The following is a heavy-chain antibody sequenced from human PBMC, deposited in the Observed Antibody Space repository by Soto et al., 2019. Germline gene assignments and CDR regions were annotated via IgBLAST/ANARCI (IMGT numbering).Heavy chain of an antibody. CDR2: FFIGGEQ. CDR3: AIFFQAEDGIRDSVPVSAFLLNRSSDL. D-gene: IGHD3-9*01. J-gene: IGHJ2*01. Sequence: PGKGLEWVAVFFIGGEQHYADSVKGRFTISQDNSKNTLYLQMNSVRAEATAVYYCAIFFQAEDGIRDSVPVSAFLLNRSSDL. V-gene: IGHV3-53*01.